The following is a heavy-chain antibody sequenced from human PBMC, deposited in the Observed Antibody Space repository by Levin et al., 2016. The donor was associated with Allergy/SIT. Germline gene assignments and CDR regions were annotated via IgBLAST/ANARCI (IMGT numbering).Heavy chain of an antibody. J-gene: IGHJ5*02. D-gene: IGHD6-19*01. CDR3: ARAGAVADYDAWFDP. CDR1: GYTFTSYG. CDR2: ISAYNGNT. Sequence: ASVKVSCKASGYTFTSYGISWVRQAPGQGLEWMGWISAYNGNTNYAQNLQGRVTMTTDTYTSTAYMELRSLRSDDTAVYYCARAGAVADYDAWFDPWGQGTLVTVSS. V-gene: IGHV1-18*01.